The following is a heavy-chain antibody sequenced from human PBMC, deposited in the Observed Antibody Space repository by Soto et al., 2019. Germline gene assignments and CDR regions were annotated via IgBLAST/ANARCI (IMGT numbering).Heavy chain of an antibody. CDR2: ISDDGSDR. J-gene: IGHJ3*02. Sequence: QVQLVESGGGVVQPGRSLRLSCAASGFTFSTYGMYWVRQAPVRGLEWVAVISDDGSDRYYAESVKGRFSISRDNSKNQLYLQMNSLRAEDTALYYCAKDQTHACDTGGQGTMVTVSA. V-gene: IGHV3-30*18. CDR1: GFTFSTYG. CDR3: AKDQTHACDT.